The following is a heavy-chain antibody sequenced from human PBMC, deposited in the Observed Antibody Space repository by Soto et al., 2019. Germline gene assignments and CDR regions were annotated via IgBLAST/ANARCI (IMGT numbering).Heavy chain of an antibody. D-gene: IGHD2-21*01. J-gene: IGHJ4*02. V-gene: IGHV3-23*01. CDR3: AKIAEGPDEVVIAPLFAY. CDR2: ISGSGGST. Sequence: GGSLRLSCAASGFTFSSYAMSWVRQAPGKGLEWVSGISGSGGSTYYADSVKGRFTISRDNSKNTLYLQMNSLRAEDTAVYYCAKIAEGPDEVVIAPLFAYWGQGTLVTVSS. CDR1: GFTFSSYA.